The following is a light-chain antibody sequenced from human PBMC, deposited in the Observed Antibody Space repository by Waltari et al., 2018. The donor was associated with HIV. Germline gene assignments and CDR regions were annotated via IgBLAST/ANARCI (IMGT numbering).Light chain of an antibody. V-gene: IGLV1-44*01. J-gene: IGLJ3*02. Sequence: QSVLTQPPSASGTPGQRVTISCSGSISNIGSNTVNWYQQLPGTAPKLLIYTTNQRPSGVPYRVAGSKSGASTALAISGLQSDDEADYYWATWDDSLNGPVFGGGTKLTVL. CDR1: ISNIGSNT. CDR3: ATWDDSLNGPV. CDR2: TTN.